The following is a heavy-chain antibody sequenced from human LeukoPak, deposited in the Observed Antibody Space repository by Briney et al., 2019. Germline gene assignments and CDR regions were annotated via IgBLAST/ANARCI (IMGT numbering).Heavy chain of an antibody. Sequence: GGSLRLSGAGSGFTVSTNYMSWVRQAPGKGLECVSIIWSGGTTYYADSVKGRFTISRDNSKNTLYLQMNTLRAEDTAVYYCARDRYSSGYSENWGQGTLVTVSS. CDR1: GFTVSTNY. V-gene: IGHV3-53*01. D-gene: IGHD6-19*01. CDR3: ARDRYSSGYSEN. J-gene: IGHJ4*02. CDR2: IWSGGTT.